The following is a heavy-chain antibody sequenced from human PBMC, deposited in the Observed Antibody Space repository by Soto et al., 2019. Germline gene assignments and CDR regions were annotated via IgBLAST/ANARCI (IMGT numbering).Heavy chain of an antibody. J-gene: IGHJ4*02. CDR2: ISYDGSNK. D-gene: IGHD3-16*02. Sequence: GGSLRLSCAASGFTFSSYGMHWVRQAPGKGLEWVAVISYDGSNKYYADSVKGRFTISRDNSKNTLYLQMNSLRAEDTAVYYCAKDRSVIIKYYFDYWGQGTLVTAPQ. CDR1: GFTFSSYG. CDR3: AKDRSVIIKYYFDY. V-gene: IGHV3-30*18.